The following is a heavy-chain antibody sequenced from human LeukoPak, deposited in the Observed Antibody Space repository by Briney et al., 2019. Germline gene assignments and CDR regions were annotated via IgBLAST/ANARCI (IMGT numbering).Heavy chain of an antibody. CDR1: GFTFGDYA. V-gene: IGHV3-9*01. D-gene: IGHD1-7*01. J-gene: IGHJ5*02. CDR2: IRWNSGSI. CDR3: AKGGTGTTSANWFDP. Sequence: GRSLRLSCSASGFTFGDYAMHWVRQAPGKGLEWVSGIRWNSGSIGYADSVKGRFTISRDNAKNSLYLQMNSLRAEDTALYYCAKGGTGTTSANWFDPWGQGTLVTVSS.